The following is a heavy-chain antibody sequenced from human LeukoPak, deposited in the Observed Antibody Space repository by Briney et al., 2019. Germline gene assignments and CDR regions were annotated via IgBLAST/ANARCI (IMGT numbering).Heavy chain of an antibody. CDR3: ARAVGSGSFQTYYYYMDV. Sequence: SETLSLTCTVSGGSISSSSYYWGWIRQPPGKGLEWIGSIYYSGSTYYSPSLRSRVTISLDTSRNQFSLKLNSVTAADTAVYYCARAVGSGSFQTYYYYMDVWGKGTTVTISS. D-gene: IGHD3-10*01. CDR1: GGSISSSSYY. V-gene: IGHV4-39*07. J-gene: IGHJ6*03. CDR2: IYYSGST.